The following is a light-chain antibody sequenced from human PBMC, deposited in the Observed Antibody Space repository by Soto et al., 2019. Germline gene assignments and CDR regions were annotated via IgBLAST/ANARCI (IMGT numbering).Light chain of an antibody. CDR1: ESISSL. J-gene: IGKJ1*01. Sequence: DIKLYLSPSSLSASVGDRVTITCRASESISSLLAWHQQKPVKAPKLLIYAASTLQSGVPSRFSGSGSGTDFTLTISSLQPEDFTTYYCQQLKIYPNTFGQVAKVDIK. CDR3: QQLKIYPNT. CDR2: AAS. V-gene: IGKV1-9*01.